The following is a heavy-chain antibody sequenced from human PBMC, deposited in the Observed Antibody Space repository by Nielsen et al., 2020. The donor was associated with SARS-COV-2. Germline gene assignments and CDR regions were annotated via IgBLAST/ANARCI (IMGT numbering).Heavy chain of an antibody. D-gene: IGHD3-22*01. CDR3: ARVYYDSSGYLNYFDY. CDR1: GFTFDDYG. V-gene: IGHV3-20*01. J-gene: IGHJ4*02. Sequence: GASLKISCAASGFTFDDYGMSWVRQAPGKGLEWVSGINWNGGSTGYADSVKGRFTISRDNAKNSLYLQMNSLRAEDTALYHCARVYYDSSGYLNYFDYWGQGTLVTVSS. CDR2: INWNGGST.